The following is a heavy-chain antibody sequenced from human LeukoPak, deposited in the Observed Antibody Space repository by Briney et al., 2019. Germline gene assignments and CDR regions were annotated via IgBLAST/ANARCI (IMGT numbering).Heavy chain of an antibody. CDR1: GYTFTFYA. Sequence: ASVKVSCKASGYTFTFYAMHWVRQAPGQRLEWMGWINAGNGNTKYSQKFQGRVTITRDTSASTAYMELRSLRSDDTAVYYCARAGSIAAEPWGQGTLVTVSS. CDR3: ARAGSIAAEP. V-gene: IGHV1-3*01. D-gene: IGHD6-6*01. J-gene: IGHJ4*02. CDR2: INAGNGNT.